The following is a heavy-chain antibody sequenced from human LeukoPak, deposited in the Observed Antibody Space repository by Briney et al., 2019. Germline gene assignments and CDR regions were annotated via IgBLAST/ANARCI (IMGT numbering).Heavy chain of an antibody. V-gene: IGHV3-48*03. Sequence: GGSLRLSCAASGFTFSSYEMNWVRQAPGKGLEWVSYISSSSRTINYADSVKGRFTISRDNAKNSLYLQMNSLRAEDTAVYYCVREYPDDGDGWGYWGQGTLVTVSS. CDR1: GFTFSSYE. J-gene: IGHJ4*02. D-gene: IGHD3-10*01. CDR2: ISSSSRTI. CDR3: VREYPDDGDGWGY.